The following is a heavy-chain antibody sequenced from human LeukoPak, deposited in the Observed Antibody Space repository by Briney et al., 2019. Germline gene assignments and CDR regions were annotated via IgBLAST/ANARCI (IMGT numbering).Heavy chain of an antibody. CDR1: GFTFSSYG. CDR2: ISSSSSTI. J-gene: IGHJ3*02. V-gene: IGHV3-48*01. D-gene: IGHD6-13*01. CDR3: ARNSRKGAFDI. Sequence: GGSLRLSCAASGFTFSSYGMNWVRQAPGKGLEWVSYISSSSSTIYYADSVKGRFTISRDNAKNSLYLQMNSLRAEDTAVYYCARNSRKGAFDIWGQGTMVTVSS.